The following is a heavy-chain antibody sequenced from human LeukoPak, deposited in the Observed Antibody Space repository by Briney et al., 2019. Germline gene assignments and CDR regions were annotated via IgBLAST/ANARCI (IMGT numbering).Heavy chain of an antibody. CDR1: GYTFTGYY. D-gene: IGHD5-18*01. J-gene: IGHJ4*02. V-gene: IGHV1-2*02. CDR3: ARVKGGWQLWTFDY. Sequence: ASVKVSCKASGYTFTGYYMHWVRQAPGQGLEWMGWINPNSGGTNYAQKFQGRVTMTRDTSISTAYMELSRLRSDDTAVYYCARVKGGWQLWTFDYWGQGTLVTVSS. CDR2: INPNSGGT.